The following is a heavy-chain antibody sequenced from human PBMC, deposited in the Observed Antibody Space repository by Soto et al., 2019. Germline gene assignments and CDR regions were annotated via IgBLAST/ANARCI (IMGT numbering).Heavy chain of an antibody. CDR2: ISWSSVTF. CDR3: AKDHDEDFGYDLDYFDY. J-gene: IGHJ4*02. V-gene: IGHV3-9*01. D-gene: IGHD5-12*01. Sequence: AGGSLRLSCAASGFNFDDYAMHWVRQAPGKGLEWVSDISWSSVTFDYADSVKGRFTISRDNAKNSLYLQMNSLRAEDTAFYYCAKDHDEDFGYDLDYFDYWGQGTLVTV. CDR1: GFNFDDYA.